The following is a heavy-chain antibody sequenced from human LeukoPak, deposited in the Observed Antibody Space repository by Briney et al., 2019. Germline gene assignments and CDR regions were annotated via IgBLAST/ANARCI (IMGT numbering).Heavy chain of an antibody. J-gene: IGHJ4*02. CDR3: AKDFRIGYSAHFDY. Sequence: TGGSLRLSCAASGFTFSDVWMSWVRQAPEKGLEFVSGIYENGGTTYYADSVKGRFSISRDNSKNTLYLQMDSLRGEDTAVYYCAKDFRIGYSAHFDYWGQGALVTVSS. D-gene: IGHD2-21*01. CDR1: GFTFSDVW. CDR2: IYENGGTT. V-gene: IGHV3-23*01.